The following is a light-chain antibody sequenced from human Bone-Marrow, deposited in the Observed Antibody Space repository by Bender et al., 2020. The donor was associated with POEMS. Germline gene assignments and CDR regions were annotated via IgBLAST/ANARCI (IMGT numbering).Light chain of an antibody. CDR2: DLY. V-gene: IGLV2-14*03. CDR3: QSYDANNRV. Sequence: QSALTQPASVSGSPGQSITISCTGTSRDVGGYNYVAWYQQYPGKAPKLLIFDLYNRASGVSYRFSGSTSGNTASLTISGLKTEDEADYYCQSYDANNRVFGGGTKLTVL. CDR1: SRDVGGYNY. J-gene: IGLJ3*02.